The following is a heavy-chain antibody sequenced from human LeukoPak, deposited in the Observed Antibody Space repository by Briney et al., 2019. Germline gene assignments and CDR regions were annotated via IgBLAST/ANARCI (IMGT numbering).Heavy chain of an antibody. D-gene: IGHD2-8*01. CDR2: ISSSGSTI. CDR1: GFTFSDYY. J-gene: IGHJ4*02. CDR3: AAVYCTNGVCPMGAFGY. V-gene: IGHV3-11*01. Sequence: PGGSLRLSCAASGFTFSDYYMSWIRQAPGKGLEWVSYISSSGSTIYYADSVKGRFTISRDNAKNSLYLQMNSLRAEDTAVYYCAAVYCTNGVCPMGAFGYWGQGTLVTVSS.